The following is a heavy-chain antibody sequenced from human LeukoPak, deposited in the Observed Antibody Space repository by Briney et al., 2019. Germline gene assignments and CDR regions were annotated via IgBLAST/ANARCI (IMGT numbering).Heavy chain of an antibody. CDR2: INHSGST. J-gene: IGHJ4*02. CDR1: GGSFSGYY. CDR3: ARGVGSYYGSGSYLPPAYYFDY. D-gene: IGHD3-10*01. V-gene: IGHV4-34*01. Sequence: PSETLSLTCAVYGGSFSGYYWSWIRQPPGKGLEWIGEINHSGSTNCNPSLKSRVTISVDTSKNQFSLKLSSVTAADTAVYYCARGVGSYYGSGSYLPPAYYFDYWGQGTLVTVSS.